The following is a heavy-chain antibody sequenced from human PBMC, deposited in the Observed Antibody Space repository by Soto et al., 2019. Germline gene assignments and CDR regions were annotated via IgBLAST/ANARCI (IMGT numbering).Heavy chain of an antibody. V-gene: IGHV1-2*02. J-gene: IGHJ5*02. CDR1: GYTFTGYY. Sequence: GPSVKVSCKDSGYTFTGYYMHWLRPAPGPVFEWMGWIIPKSGDTKYSHKFQGRVTMTRDTSITTVYMEVTSLRSDDTAVYYCARGEFDSSDFYYAGGFDPWGQGTLVTV. CDR3: ARGEFDSSDFYYAGGFDP. D-gene: IGHD3-22*01. CDR2: IIPKSGDT.